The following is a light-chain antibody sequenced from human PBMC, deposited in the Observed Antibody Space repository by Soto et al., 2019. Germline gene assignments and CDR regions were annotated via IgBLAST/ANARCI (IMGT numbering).Light chain of an antibody. J-gene: IGKJ1*01. CDR1: QSVSNSY. CDR3: QQYATSLWT. Sequence: EIVLTQSPGTLSLSPGERATLSCRASQSVSNSYLAWYQKQPGQAPRHLIYGASSRATGISDRFSGSGAGKDFTLRISRLEPEDFGVYYCQQYATSLWTLGQGTKVEIK. CDR2: GAS. V-gene: IGKV3-20*01.